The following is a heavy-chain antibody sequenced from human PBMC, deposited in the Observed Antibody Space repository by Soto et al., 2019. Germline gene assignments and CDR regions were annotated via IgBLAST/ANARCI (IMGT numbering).Heavy chain of an antibody. CDR3: AACHHYLQTPDHH. J-gene: IGHJ1*01. CDR1: GFTVSNNY. CDR2: IYSGGNT. D-gene: IGHD3-10*01. V-gene: IGHV3-66*01. Sequence: EVQLVESGGGLVQPGGSLRLSCAASGFTVSNNYMSWVRQSPGKGLECVSLIYSGGNTKYADSVKGRFTISRDSSTNTLFLRMILVGEGDTAIFYCAACHHYLQTPDHHWGQGTLVFVSS.